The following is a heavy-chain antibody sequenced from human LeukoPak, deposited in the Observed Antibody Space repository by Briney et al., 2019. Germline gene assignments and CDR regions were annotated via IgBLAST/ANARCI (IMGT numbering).Heavy chain of an antibody. J-gene: IGHJ3*02. Sequence: GGSLRLSCAASGFTVSSNYMSWVRQAPGRGLEWVSVIYSGGSTYYADAVKARFTTSRDNSMCTLYLQMKSLRAENTAVNYCARHYGDREAFDIWGQGTMVTVSS. CDR1: GFTVSSNY. V-gene: IGHV3-53*01. CDR3: ARHYGDREAFDI. CDR2: IYSGGST. D-gene: IGHD4-17*01.